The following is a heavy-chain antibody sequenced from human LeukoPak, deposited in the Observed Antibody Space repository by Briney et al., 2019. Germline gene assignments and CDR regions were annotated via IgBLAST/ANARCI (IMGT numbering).Heavy chain of an antibody. Sequence: SETPSLTCTVSGGSISSYYWSWVRQPPGKGLEWIGYIYYSGSTNYNPSLKSRVTISVDTSKNQFSLKLSSVTAADTAVCYCARERMSGMDVWGQGTTVTVSS. J-gene: IGHJ6*02. CDR3: ARERMSGMDV. D-gene: IGHD2-8*01. CDR2: IYYSGST. V-gene: IGHV4-59*01. CDR1: GGSISSYY.